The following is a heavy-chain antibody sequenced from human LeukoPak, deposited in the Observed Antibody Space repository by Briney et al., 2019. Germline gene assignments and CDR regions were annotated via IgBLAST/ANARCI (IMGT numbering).Heavy chain of an antibody. J-gene: IGHJ3*02. CDR1: GFTFSSYS. CDR2: ISSSSSYI. D-gene: IGHD4-17*01. V-gene: IGHV3-21*01. Sequence: GGSLRLSCAASGFTFSSYSMNWVRQAPGKGLEWVSSISSSSSYIYYADSVKGRFTISRDNAKNSLYLQMNSLRAEDTAVYYCARDDYGDYSAFDIWGQGTMVTVSS. CDR3: ARDDYGDYSAFDI.